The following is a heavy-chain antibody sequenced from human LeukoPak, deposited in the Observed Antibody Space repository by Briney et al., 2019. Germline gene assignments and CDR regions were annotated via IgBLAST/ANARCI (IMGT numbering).Heavy chain of an antibody. J-gene: IGHJ4*02. CDR1: GGSISSGGYS. CDR3: ARGVVSIAARPGYYFDY. CDR2: IYHSGST. Sequence: PSETLSLTCAVSGGSISSGGYSWSWIRQPPGKGLEWIGYIYHSGSTYYNPSLKSRVTISVDRSKNQFPLKLSSVTAADTAVYYCARGVVSIAARPGYYFDYWGQGTLVTVSS. V-gene: IGHV4-30-2*01. D-gene: IGHD6-6*01.